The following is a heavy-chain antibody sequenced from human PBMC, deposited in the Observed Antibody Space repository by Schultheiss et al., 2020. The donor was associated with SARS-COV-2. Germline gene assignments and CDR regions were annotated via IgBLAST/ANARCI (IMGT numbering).Heavy chain of an antibody. CDR2: IYSCGST. CDR3: ARGDILTGYSY. V-gene: IGHV3-66*03. D-gene: IGHD3-9*01. J-gene: IGHJ4*02. Sequence: GESLKISCAASGFTVSSNYMSWVRQAPGKGLEWVSVIYSCGSTYYADSVKGRFTISRDNSKNTLYLQMNSLRAEDTAVYYCARGDILTGYSYWGQGTLVTVSS. CDR1: GFTVSSNY.